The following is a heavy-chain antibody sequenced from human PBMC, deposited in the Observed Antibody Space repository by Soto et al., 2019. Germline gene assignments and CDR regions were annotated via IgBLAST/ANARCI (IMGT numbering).Heavy chain of an antibody. CDR2: ISGSGGST. J-gene: IGHJ3*02. V-gene: IGHV3-23*01. CDR1: GFTFSSYA. Sequence: GGSLRLSCAASGFTFSSYAMSWVRQAPGKGLEWVSAISGSGGSTYYADSVKSRFTISRDNSKNTLFLQMNSLRAEDTALYYCAKRTQLSSISSLGAFDIWGQGTLVTVSS. CDR3: AKRTQLSSISSLGAFDI. D-gene: IGHD2-21*01.